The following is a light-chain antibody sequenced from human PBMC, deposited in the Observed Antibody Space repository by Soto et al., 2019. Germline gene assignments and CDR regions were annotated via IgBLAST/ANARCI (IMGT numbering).Light chain of an antibody. J-gene: IGKJ1*01. V-gene: IGKV1-9*01. CDR3: QQLNNYPVT. Sequence: DIQLTQSPSFLSASVGDRVTITCRASQGISSYLAWYQQKPGKAPKLLIYPASTLQSGVPSRFSGSGSGTELTLTISSLQPEDFATYYCQQLNNYPVTFGQGTKVEIK. CDR1: QGISSY. CDR2: PAS.